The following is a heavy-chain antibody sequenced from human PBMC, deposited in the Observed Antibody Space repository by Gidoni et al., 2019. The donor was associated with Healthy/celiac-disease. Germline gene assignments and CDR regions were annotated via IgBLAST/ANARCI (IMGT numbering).Heavy chain of an antibody. CDR2: IYSGGST. CDR3: ATRGHGYSYGFGTLAWGDAFDI. CDR1: GFTVSSNY. J-gene: IGHJ3*02. Sequence: EVQLVESGGGLVQPGGSLRLSCAASGFTVSSNYMSWVRQAPGKGLEWVSVIYSGGSTYYADSVKGRFTISRDNSKNTLYLQMNSLRAEDTAVYYCATRGHGYSYGFGTLAWGDAFDIWGQGTMVTVSS. D-gene: IGHD5-18*01. V-gene: IGHV3-66*01.